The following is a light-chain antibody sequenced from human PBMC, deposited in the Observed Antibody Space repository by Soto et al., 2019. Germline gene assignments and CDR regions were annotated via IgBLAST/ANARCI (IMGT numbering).Light chain of an antibody. V-gene: IGLV2-14*01. CDR2: EVN. Sequence: QSALTQPASVSGSPRQSITISCTGASSDVGSYTYVSWYQQHPGKAPKLMIYEVNNRPSGVSNRFSGSKSGNTASLTISGLQAEDEADYYCSPYTSSSTLSVFXTGPKATVL. J-gene: IGLJ1*01. CDR1: SSDVGSYTY. CDR3: SPYTSSSTLSV.